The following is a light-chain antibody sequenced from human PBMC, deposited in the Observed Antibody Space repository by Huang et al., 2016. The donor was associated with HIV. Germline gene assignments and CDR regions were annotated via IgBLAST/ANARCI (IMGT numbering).Light chain of an antibody. J-gene: IGKJ4*01. CDR1: QSVLYSSNNKNY. CDR3: QQYYSTPLT. CDR2: CAS. Sequence: DIVMTQSPDSLAVSLGGRATSNCKSSQSVLYSSNNKNYLAWYQQKPGQPPKLLIYCASTRESGVPDRFSGSGSGTDFALSIGSLQAEDVAVYYCQQYYSTPLTFGGGTKVEIK. V-gene: IGKV4-1*01.